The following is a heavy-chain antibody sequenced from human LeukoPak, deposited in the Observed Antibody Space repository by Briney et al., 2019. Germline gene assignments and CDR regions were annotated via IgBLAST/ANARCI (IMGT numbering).Heavy chain of an antibody. CDR2: INPSGGSA. V-gene: IGHV1-46*01. CDR3: ARDAGDIVVVPAAMRFDP. Sequence: ASVKVSCKASGYTFTSYYMHWVRQAPGQGLEWMGIINPSGGSASYAQKFQGRVTMTRDTSTSTVYMELSSLRSEDTAAYYCARDAGDIVVVPAAMRFDPWGQGTLVTVSS. D-gene: IGHD2-2*01. J-gene: IGHJ5*02. CDR1: GYTFTSYY.